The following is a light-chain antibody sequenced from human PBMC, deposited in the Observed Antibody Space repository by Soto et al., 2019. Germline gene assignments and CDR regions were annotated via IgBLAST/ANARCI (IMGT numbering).Light chain of an antibody. CDR3: SYNAGSNPYV. CDR1: SSDVGGYNY. J-gene: IGLJ1*01. V-gene: IGLV2-11*01. CDR2: DVS. Sequence: QSALTQPRSVSGSPGQSVTISCTGTSSDVGGYNYVSWYQQHPGKAPKLIIYDVSNRPSGVTDRFSGSKSDNTSSLTISGLDAEDEAYYYCSYNAGSNPYVFGTGTKLTVL.